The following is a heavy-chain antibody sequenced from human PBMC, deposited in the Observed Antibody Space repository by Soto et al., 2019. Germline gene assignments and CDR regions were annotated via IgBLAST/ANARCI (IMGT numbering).Heavy chain of an antibody. V-gene: IGHV4-31*03. CDR3: AKDRAGFIMGSGAFDI. D-gene: IGHD3-10*01. CDR2: IYNSGST. CDR1: GGSISSGGYY. Sequence: SETLSLTCTVSGGSISSGGYYWSWIRQHPGKGLEWIGYIYNSGSTYYNPSLKSRVSISLDTSKNQFSPKLSSVTAADTAVYYCAKDRAGFIMGSGAFDIWGQGTMVTVSS. J-gene: IGHJ3*02.